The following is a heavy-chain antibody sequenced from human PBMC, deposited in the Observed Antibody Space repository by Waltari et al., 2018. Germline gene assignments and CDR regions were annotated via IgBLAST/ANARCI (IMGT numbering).Heavy chain of an antibody. J-gene: IGHJ2*01. Sequence: QVQLQESGPGRVKPSETLSLTCAVSGYSISSGYYWGWIRRPPGQGLEWIGRIYTSGRTNYNPSLKSRVTIPVDTSKNQFSLKLSSVTAADTAVYYCARSVKMGSGWGSYWYFDLWGRGTLVTVSS. D-gene: IGHD6-19*01. V-gene: IGHV4-38-2*01. CDR1: GYSISSGYY. CDR2: IYTSGRT. CDR3: ARSVKMGSGWGSYWYFDL.